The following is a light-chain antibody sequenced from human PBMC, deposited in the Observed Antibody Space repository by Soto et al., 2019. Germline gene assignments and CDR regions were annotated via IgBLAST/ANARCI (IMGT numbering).Light chain of an antibody. CDR1: QSVSRY. CDR2: DAS. CDR3: QQRGDWPLT. J-gene: IGKJ4*01. V-gene: IGKV3-11*01. Sequence: EIVLTQSPATLSLSPGERATLSCRASQSVSRYLAWYQQKPGQAPRLLIYDASNRATDIPVRFSGSGSGTDVTLTISSLEPEDFAVYYCQQRGDWPLTFGGGTKVEIK.